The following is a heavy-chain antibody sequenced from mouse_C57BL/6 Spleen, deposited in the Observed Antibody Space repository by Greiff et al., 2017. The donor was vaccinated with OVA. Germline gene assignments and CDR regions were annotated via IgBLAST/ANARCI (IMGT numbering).Heavy chain of an antibody. D-gene: IGHD1-1*01. CDR3: ARKGGGSSYAMDY. J-gene: IGHJ4*01. V-gene: IGHV1-22*01. Sequence: EVQLQESGPELVKPGASVKMSCKASGYTFTDYNMHWVKQSHGKSLEWIGYINPNNGGTSYNQKFKGKATLTVNKSSSTAYMELRSLTSEDSAVYYCARKGGGSSYAMDYWGQGTSVTVSS. CDR2: INPNNGGT. CDR1: GYTFTDYN.